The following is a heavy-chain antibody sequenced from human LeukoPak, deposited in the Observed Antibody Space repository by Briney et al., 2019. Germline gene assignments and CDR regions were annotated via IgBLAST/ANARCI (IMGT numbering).Heavy chain of an antibody. J-gene: IGHJ4*02. Sequence: PGGSLRLSCAASGFTFSTYSMNWVRKAPGKGLEGVSYISSSSSNTIYYADSVKGRFTISRDNAKNSLYLQMNSLRGEDTAVYYCAREASGYPDCWGQGTLVTVSS. V-gene: IGHV3-48*01. CDR1: GFTFSTYS. CDR2: ISSSSSNTI. CDR3: AREASGYPDC. D-gene: IGHD5-12*01.